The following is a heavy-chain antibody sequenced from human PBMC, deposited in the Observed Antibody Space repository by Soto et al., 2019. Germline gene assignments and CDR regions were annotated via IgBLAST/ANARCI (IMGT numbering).Heavy chain of an antibody. CDR2: IYYSGST. CDR3: ASHAVHSSGFTDY. V-gene: IGHV4-39*01. Sequence: QLQLQESGPGLVKPSETLSLTCTVSGGSISSSSYYWGWIRQPPGKGLEWIGSIYYSGSTYYNPYLKSRVTFFVDTYPSLFSLKLISVTAADAAVYYCASHAVHSSGFTDYWGQGTLVTVSS. CDR1: GGSISSSSYY. J-gene: IGHJ4*02. D-gene: IGHD6-19*01.